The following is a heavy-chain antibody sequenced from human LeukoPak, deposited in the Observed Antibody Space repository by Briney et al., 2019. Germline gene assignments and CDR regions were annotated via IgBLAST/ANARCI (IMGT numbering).Heavy chain of an antibody. D-gene: IGHD3-22*01. V-gene: IGHV3-49*03. J-gene: IGHJ4*02. CDR2: IRSKAYGGTT. CDR3: SRDAYYYDRSGSYGFDY. Sequence: GGSLRLSCTASGFTFGDYFMSWFRLASGKGLEWVGFIRSKAYGGTTEYAASVKGRFSISRDDSKNIAYLQMNSLKTEDTAVYYCSRDAYYYDRSGSYGFDYWGRGTLVSVSA. CDR1: GFTFGDYF.